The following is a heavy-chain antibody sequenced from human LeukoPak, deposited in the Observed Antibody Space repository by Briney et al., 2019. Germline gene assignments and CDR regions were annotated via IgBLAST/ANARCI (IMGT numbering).Heavy chain of an antibody. CDR3: ARDRGYCSSTSCLLFDY. CDR2: INPNSGGT. J-gene: IGHJ4*02. CDR1: GYTFTGYY. Sequence: ASVKVSCKASGYTFTGYYMHWVRQAPGQGLEWMGWINPNSGGTNYAQKFQGRVTMTRDTSISTAYMELSRLRPDDTAVYYCARDRGYCSSTSCLLFDYWGQGTLVTVSS. D-gene: IGHD2-2*03. V-gene: IGHV1-2*02.